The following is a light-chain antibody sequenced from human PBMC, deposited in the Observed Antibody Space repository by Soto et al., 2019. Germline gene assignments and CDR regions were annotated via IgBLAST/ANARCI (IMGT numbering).Light chain of an antibody. Sequence: RASQSVDSNLAWYQQKPGQAPRLLIFGASPRATGIPARFICSGTGTDFTLTSSSRLSEDLGVYFWQQYDKWPRTFGGGTKVDIK. CDR1: QSVDSN. CDR3: QQYDKWPRT. V-gene: IGKV3D-15*01. CDR2: GAS. J-gene: IGKJ4*02.